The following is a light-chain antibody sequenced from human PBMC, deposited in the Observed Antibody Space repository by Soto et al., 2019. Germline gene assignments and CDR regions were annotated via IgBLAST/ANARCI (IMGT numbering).Light chain of an antibody. J-gene: IGKJ4*01. Sequence: EIVMTQSPATLSVSPGERATLSCRASQSFSSNLAWYQQKPGQAPRLLIYGASTSATGVPARFSGSGSGTEFTITISSLQSEDFAVYYCQQYTNWPLPFGGGNKLEIQ. CDR1: QSFSSN. CDR3: QQYTNWPLP. V-gene: IGKV3-15*01. CDR2: GAS.